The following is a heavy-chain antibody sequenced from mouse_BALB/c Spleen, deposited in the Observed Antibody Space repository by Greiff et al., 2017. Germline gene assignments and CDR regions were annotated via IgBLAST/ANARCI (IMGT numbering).Heavy chain of an antibody. V-gene: IGHV10-1*02. CDR3: VRGGENGYYNY. D-gene: IGHD2-3*01. CDR2: IRSKSNNYAT. CDR1: GFTFNTYA. J-gene: IGHJ2*01. Sequence: EVQLVESGGGLVQPKGSLKLSCAASGFTFNTYAMNWVRQAPGKGLEWVARIRSKSNNYATYYADSVKDRFTISRDDSQSMLYLQMNNLKTEDTAMYYCVRGGENGYYNYWGQGTTLTVSS.